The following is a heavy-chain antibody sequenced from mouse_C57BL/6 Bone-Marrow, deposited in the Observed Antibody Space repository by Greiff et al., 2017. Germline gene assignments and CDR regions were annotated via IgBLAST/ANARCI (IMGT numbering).Heavy chain of an antibody. CDR3: SRQVTTVIATKYFDV. CDR2: ISGGGGNT. J-gene: IGHJ1*03. Sequence: VQLQESGGGLVKPGGSLKLSCAASGFTFSSYTMSWVRQTPEKRLQWVAAISGGGGNTYYPDSVKGRFTISRDNDKNILYLQMSSLRSEDTALYYCSRQVTTVIATKYFDVWGTGTTVTVSS. V-gene: IGHV5-9*01. D-gene: IGHD1-1*01. CDR1: GFTFSSYT.